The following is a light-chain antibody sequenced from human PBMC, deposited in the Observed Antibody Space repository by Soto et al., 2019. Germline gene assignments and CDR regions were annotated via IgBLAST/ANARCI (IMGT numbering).Light chain of an antibody. Sequence: DIQMTQSPSALSASVGDTVTVTCRASQAIGDHLAWFQQQPGKVPQRLIYSGSTLLTGAPSRFSGSGYETDLTLTITNLQPEDFASYFCLQHYTYPPTFGGGT. V-gene: IGKV1-17*03. CDR1: QAIGDH. J-gene: IGKJ4*01. CDR3: LQHYTYPPT. CDR2: SGS.